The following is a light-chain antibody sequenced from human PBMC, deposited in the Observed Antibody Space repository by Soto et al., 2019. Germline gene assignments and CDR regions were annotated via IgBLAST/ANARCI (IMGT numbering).Light chain of an antibody. Sequence: QSALTQPXSVSGSPGQSXXISCXXTXXXVGGYNYVSWYQKHPGKAPKLVIYDVSHRPSGVSNRXSGSKSANTASLTVSGLQAEDEADYYCSSYTSGSAFVLFGGGTKLTVL. V-gene: IGLV2-14*03. J-gene: IGLJ2*01. CDR1: XXXVGGYNY. CDR2: DVS. CDR3: SSYTSGSAFVL.